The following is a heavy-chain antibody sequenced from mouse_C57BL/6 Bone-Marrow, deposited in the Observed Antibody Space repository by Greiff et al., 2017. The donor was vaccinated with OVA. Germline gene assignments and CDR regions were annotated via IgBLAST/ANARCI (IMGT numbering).Heavy chain of an antibody. CDR1: GYSITSGYY. V-gene: IGHV3-6*01. CDR3: ARAGDPAWFAY. CDR2: ISYDGSN. J-gene: IGHJ3*01. D-gene: IGHD2-13*01. Sequence: ESGPGLVKPSQSLSLTCSVTGYSITSGYYWNWIRQFPGNKLEWMGYISYDGSNNYNPSLKNRISITRDTSKNQFFLKLNSVTTEDTATYYCARAGDPAWFAYWGQGTLVTVSA.